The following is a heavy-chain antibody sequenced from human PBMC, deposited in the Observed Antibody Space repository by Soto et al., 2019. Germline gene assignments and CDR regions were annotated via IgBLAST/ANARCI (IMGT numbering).Heavy chain of an antibody. CDR2: IWYDGSNK. J-gene: IGHJ4*02. D-gene: IGHD6-13*01. Sequence: QVQLVESGGGVVQPGRSLRLSCAASGFTFSSYGMHWVRQAPGKGLEWVAVIWYDGSNKYYADSVKGRFTISRDNSKNTLYLQMTSLSAEDTAVYYCARDGGRIAEAGTGFDYWGQGTLVTVSS. CDR1: GFTFSSYG. V-gene: IGHV3-33*01. CDR3: ARDGGRIAEAGTGFDY.